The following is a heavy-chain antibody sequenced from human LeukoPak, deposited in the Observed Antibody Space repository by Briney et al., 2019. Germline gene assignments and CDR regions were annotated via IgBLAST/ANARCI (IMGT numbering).Heavy chain of an antibody. Sequence: ASAKVSCKASGYAFTSYDINWVRQATGQGLEWMGWMNPNSGNTGYAQKFQGRVTMTRNTSISTAYMELSSLRSEDTAVYYCARGWSSYGMDVWGQGTTVTVSS. CDR3: ARGWSSYGMDV. CDR1: GYAFTSYD. CDR2: MNPNSGNT. D-gene: IGHD6-6*01. V-gene: IGHV1-8*01. J-gene: IGHJ6*02.